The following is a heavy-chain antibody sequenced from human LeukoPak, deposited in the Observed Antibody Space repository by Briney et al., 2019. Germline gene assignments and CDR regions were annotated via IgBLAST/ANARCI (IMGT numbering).Heavy chain of an antibody. V-gene: IGHV7-4-1*02. CDR1: GYPFTTYA. Sequence: ASVKVSCKASGYPFTTYAMNWVRQTPGQGREWMGWINTNTGSPTYAQGFTGRFVFSFDTSVSTTYLQISNLKAEDTAVYFCARDATVAGLFDYWGQGTLVTVSS. D-gene: IGHD6-19*01. CDR3: ARDATVAGLFDY. J-gene: IGHJ4*02. CDR2: INTNTGSP.